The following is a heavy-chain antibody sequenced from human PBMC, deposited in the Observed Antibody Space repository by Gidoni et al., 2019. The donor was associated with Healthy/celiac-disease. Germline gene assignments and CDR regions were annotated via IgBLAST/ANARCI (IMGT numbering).Heavy chain of an antibody. CDR3: ARSSYDFWSGYLHYYYYGMDV. J-gene: IGHJ6*02. CDR1: GYTFTGYY. CDR2: INPNSGGT. V-gene: IGHV1-2*04. Sequence: QVQLVQSGAEAKKPGASVQVSCKASGYTFTGYYMHWVRQAPGQGLEWMGWINPNSGGTNYAQKFQGWVTMTRDTSISTAYMELSRLRSDDTAVYYCARSSYDFWSGYLHYYYYGMDVWGQGTTVTVSS. D-gene: IGHD3-3*01.